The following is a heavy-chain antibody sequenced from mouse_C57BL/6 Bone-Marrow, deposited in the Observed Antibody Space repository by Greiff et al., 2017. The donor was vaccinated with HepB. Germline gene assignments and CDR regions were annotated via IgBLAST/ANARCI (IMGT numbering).Heavy chain of an antibody. J-gene: IGHJ2*01. CDR2: ISNGGGST. CDR3: ARHRGGLPFDY. Sequence: EVKLVESGGGLVQPGGSLKLSCAASGFTFSDYYMYWVRQTPEKRLEWVAYISNGGGSTYYPDTVKGRFTISRDNAKNTLYLQMSRLKSEDTAIYYCARHRGGLPFDYWGQGTTLTVSS. CDR1: GFTFSDYY. V-gene: IGHV5-12*01. D-gene: IGHD2-1*01.